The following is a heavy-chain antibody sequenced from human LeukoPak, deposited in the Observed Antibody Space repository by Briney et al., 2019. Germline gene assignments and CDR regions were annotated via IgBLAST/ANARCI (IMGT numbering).Heavy chain of an antibody. V-gene: IGHV1-69*13. CDR1: GGTFSSYA. CDR2: IIPIFGTA. CDR3: ASQGYSYGYGHY. D-gene: IGHD5-18*01. Sequence: SVKVSCKASGGTFSSYAISWVRQAPGQGLEWMGGIIPIFGTANYAQKFQGRVTITADESTSTAYMELSSLRSEDTAVYYCASQGYSYGYGHYWGQGTLVTVSS. J-gene: IGHJ4*02.